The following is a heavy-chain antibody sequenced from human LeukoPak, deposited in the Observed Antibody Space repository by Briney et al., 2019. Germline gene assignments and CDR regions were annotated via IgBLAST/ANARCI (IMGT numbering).Heavy chain of an antibody. CDR1: GFTFSSYG. Sequence: GRSLRLSCAASGFTFSSYGVHWVRQAPGQGLDWVAVIPDDGSRKYYADTVKGRFTISRDNSKNTLYLQMNSLRGEDTAVYYCVKDRRTEAYGMEVWGQGTTVTVSS. CDR3: VKDRRTEAYGMEV. J-gene: IGHJ6*02. CDR2: IPDDGSRK. D-gene: IGHD1-14*01. V-gene: IGHV3-30*18.